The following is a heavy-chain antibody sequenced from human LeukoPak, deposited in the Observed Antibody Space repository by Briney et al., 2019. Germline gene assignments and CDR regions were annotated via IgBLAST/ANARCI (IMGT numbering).Heavy chain of an antibody. D-gene: IGHD4-17*01. CDR2: IYYSGST. Sequence: SETLSLTCTVSGGSISSSSYYWGWIRQPPGKGLEWIGSIYYSGSTYYNPSLKSRVTISADTSKNQFSLKLSSVTAADTAVYYCARSGDYGDYAVDYWGQGTLVTVSS. V-gene: IGHV4-39*01. J-gene: IGHJ4*02. CDR1: GGSISSSSYY. CDR3: ARSGDYGDYAVDY.